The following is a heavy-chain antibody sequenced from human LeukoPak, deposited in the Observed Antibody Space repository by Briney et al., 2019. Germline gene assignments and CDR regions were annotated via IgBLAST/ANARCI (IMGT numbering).Heavy chain of an antibody. CDR1: GGTFSSYA. Sequence: GASVKVSCKASGGTFSSYAISWVRQAPGQGLEWMGGIIPIFGTANYAQKFQGRVTITADKSTSTAYMELSSLRSEDTAVYYCASRAGAYSHPYDYWGQGTLVTVSS. V-gene: IGHV1-69*06. J-gene: IGHJ4*02. CDR3: ASRAGAYSHPYDY. CDR2: IIPIFGTA. D-gene: IGHD4/OR15-4a*01.